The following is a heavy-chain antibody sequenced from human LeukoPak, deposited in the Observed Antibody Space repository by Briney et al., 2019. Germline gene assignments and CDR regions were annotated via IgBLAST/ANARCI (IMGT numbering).Heavy chain of an antibody. CDR1: GGSFSGYY. CDR2: INHSGST. Sequence: SSETLSLTCAVYGGSFSGYYWSWIRQPPGKGLEWIGEINHSGSTNYNPSLKSRVTISVDTSKNQFSLKLSSVTAADTAVYYCARLRYCSSTSCYAPKYYYYMDVWGKGTTVTISS. V-gene: IGHV4-34*01. J-gene: IGHJ6*03. D-gene: IGHD2-2*01. CDR3: ARLRYCSSTSCYAPKYYYYMDV.